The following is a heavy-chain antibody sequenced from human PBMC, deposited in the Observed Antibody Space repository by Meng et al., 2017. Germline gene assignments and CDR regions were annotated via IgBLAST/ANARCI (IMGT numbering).Heavy chain of an antibody. V-gene: IGHV3-9*01. CDR1: GFTFDDYA. J-gene: IGHJ4*02. D-gene: IGHD3-9*01. CDR3: ARDRVLRYFDWLFPRQYDVAYYFDY. CDR2: IRWNSGSI. Sequence: GGSLRLSCAASGFTFDDYAMHWVRQAPGKGLEWVSGIRWNSGSIGYADSVKGRFTISRDNAKNSLYLQMNSLRAEDTAVYYCARDRVLRYFDWLFPRQYDVAYYFDYWGQGTLVTVSS.